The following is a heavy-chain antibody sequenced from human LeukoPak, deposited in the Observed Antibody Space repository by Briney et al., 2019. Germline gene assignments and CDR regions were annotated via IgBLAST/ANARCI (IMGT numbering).Heavy chain of an antibody. CDR2: MMGEGGSI. V-gene: IGHV3-23*01. CDR1: GFTFSTYD. Sequence: GGSLRLSCAASGFTFSTYDMSWVRQAPGQGLEWVSSMMGEGGSIYYAGSVKGRSAVSRDNSKNTLYLQMDRLRAEDTAVYYCAKRPDCSTTNCFRFEYWGQGTLVTVSS. J-gene: IGHJ4*02. CDR3: AKRPDCSTTNCFRFEY. D-gene: IGHD2-2*01.